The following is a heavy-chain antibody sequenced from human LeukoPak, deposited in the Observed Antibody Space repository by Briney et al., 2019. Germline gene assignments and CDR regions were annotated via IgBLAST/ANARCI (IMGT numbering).Heavy chain of an antibody. Sequence: SQTLSLTCAISGDSVSSNSVTWNWIRQSPSRGLEWLGRTYYKSTWYNDYAVSVRGRITVNPDTSKNQFSLHLNSVTPEDTAVYYCARRLTQYDCFDPWGQGILVTVSS. CDR1: GDSVSSNSVT. V-gene: IGHV6-1*01. J-gene: IGHJ5*02. CDR3: ARRLTQYDCFDP. D-gene: IGHD2-2*01. CDR2: TYYKSTWYN.